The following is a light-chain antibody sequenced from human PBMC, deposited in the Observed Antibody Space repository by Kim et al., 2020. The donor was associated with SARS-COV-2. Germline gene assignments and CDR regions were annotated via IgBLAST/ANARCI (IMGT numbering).Light chain of an antibody. Sequence: GPSITTSCTGTSGDVGGYNYVSWYQHHPGKAPNLMIYDVSKRPSGVSKRFSASKSGNTASLTISGLQAEDEADYYCSSYTSSTTVVFGGGTQLTVL. CDR1: SGDVGGYNY. V-gene: IGLV2-14*03. CDR2: DVS. J-gene: IGLJ2*01. CDR3: SSYTSSTTVV.